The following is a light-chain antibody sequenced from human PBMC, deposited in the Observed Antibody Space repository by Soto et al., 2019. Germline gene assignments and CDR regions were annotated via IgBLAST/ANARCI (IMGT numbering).Light chain of an antibody. J-gene: IGLJ1*01. V-gene: IGLV2-14*01. CDR1: SRDGGGYNS. Sequence: QSVLTQPASVSGSPGQSITISCTGSSRDGGGYNSVSWYQQHPGKAPKLMISEVSNRPSGVSNRFSGSKSGNTASLTISGLQAEDGADYYCSSYTSTSTLIVFGAGTMVTVL. CDR2: EVS. CDR3: SSYTSTSTLIV.